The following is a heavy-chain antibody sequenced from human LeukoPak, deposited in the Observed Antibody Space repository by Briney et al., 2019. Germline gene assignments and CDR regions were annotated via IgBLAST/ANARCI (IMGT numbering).Heavy chain of an antibody. CDR2: INPNSGGT. CDR1: GYTFTGYY. Sequence: ASVKVSCKASGYTFTGYYMHWVRQAPGQGLEWMGWINPNSGGTNYAQKVQGRVTMTRDTSISTAYMELSRLRSDDTAVYYCARDAARGGNPVDYWGQGTLVTVSS. V-gene: IGHV1-2*02. CDR3: ARDAARGGNPVDY. J-gene: IGHJ4*02. D-gene: IGHD4-23*01.